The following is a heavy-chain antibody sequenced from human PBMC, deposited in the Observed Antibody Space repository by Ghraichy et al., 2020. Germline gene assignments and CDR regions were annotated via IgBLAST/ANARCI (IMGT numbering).Heavy chain of an antibody. CDR2: TYYRSKWYN. J-gene: IGHJ6*02. CDR1: GDSVSSNSAA. V-gene: IGHV6-1*01. CDR3: ARDQGTGGGYYYYHGMDV. Sequence: SQTLSLTCAISGDSVSSNSAAWNWIRQSPSRGLEWLGRTYYRSKWYNDYAVSVKSRITINPDTSKNQFSLQLNSVTPEDTAVYYCARDQGTGGGYYYYHGMDVWGQGTTVTVSS. D-gene: IGHD3-16*01.